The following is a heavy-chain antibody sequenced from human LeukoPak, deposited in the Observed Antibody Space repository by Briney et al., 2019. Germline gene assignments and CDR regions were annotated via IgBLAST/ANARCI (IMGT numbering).Heavy chain of an antibody. V-gene: IGHV4-59*01. D-gene: IGHD5-18*01. CDR1: VGSISNYY. Sequence: SGTLSLTCTVSVGSISNYYWSWIRKPPWKGLEWIGYIYNSGSSNYNPSLKSRVTISVDTSKNQFSLKLSSVTAADTAVYYCARASRYSYGAQSGWFDPWGQGTLVTVSS. CDR2: IYNSGSS. CDR3: ARASRYSYGAQSGWFDP. J-gene: IGHJ5*02.